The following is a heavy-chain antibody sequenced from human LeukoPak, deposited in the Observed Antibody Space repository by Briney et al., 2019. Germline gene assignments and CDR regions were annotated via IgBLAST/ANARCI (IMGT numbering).Heavy chain of an antibody. CDR1: GFTFSSYS. V-gene: IGHV3-48*04. CDR3: ARSDIAAAGSGGY. CDR2: ISSSSSTI. Sequence: GRSLRLSCAASGFTFSSYSMNWVRQAPGKGLEWVSYISSSSSTIYYADSVKGRFTISRDNAKNSLYLQMNSLRAEDTAVYYCARSDIAAAGSGGYWGQGTLVTVSS. D-gene: IGHD6-13*01. J-gene: IGHJ4*02.